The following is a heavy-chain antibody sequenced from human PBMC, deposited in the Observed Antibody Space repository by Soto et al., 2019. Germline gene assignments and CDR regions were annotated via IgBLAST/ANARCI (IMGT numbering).Heavy chain of an antibody. V-gene: IGHV4-39*01. CDR3: ARQSSGWYNWFDP. J-gene: IGHJ5*02. CDR1: GGSISSSSYY. Sequence: QLQLQESGPGLVKPSETLSLTCSVSGGSISSSSYYWGWIRQPPGKGLEWIGSIYYSGSIYYNPSLKRRVTISVDTSKTQFSLKLSSVTAAETAVYYCARQSSGWYNWFDPWGQGTLVTVSS. CDR2: IYYSGSI. D-gene: IGHD6-19*01.